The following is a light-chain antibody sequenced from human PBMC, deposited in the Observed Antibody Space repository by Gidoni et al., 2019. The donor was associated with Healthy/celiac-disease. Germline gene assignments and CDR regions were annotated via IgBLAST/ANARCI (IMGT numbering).Light chain of an antibody. Sequence: EIVLTQSPATLSVSPGERATLSCRASQSVSSYLAWYQQKPGQAPRLLIYDASNRATGIPARFSGGGSATAFTLTISSLEPEDFAVYYCQQRSNWPPAFGPGTKVDIK. V-gene: IGKV3-11*01. CDR2: DAS. CDR3: QQRSNWPPA. CDR1: QSVSSY. J-gene: IGKJ3*01.